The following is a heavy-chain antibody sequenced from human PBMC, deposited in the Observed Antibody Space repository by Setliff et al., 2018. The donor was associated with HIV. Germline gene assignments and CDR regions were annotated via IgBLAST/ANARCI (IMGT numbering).Heavy chain of an antibody. J-gene: IGHJ4*02. CDR3: ARRYSSSSTGFDY. D-gene: IGHD6-6*01. V-gene: IGHV4-34*01. CDR1: GGSLSDDY. CDR2: INHRGLS. Sequence: SETLSLTCAVYGGSLSDDYWSWIRQPPGKGLEWIGEINHRGLSNFNPSLKSRVSISVDTPRNQFSLKLTSVTAADTAVYYCARRYSSSSTGFDYWGQGTLVTVSS.